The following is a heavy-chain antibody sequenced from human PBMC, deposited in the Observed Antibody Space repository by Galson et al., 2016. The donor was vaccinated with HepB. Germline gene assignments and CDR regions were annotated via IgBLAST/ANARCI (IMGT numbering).Heavy chain of an antibody. CDR1: GGSFSAYY. J-gene: IGHJ5*02. Sequence: ATLSLTCAVSGGSFSAYYWSWIRQPTGKGLEWIGEINHNGGSTYNPSLKSRVTISVDTSKSQFSLKLSSVTAADTAVYYCARRPWAARGWFDPWGQGTLVTVSS. V-gene: IGHV4-34*01. CDR3: ARRPWAARGWFDP. D-gene: IGHD6-6*01. CDR2: INHNGGS.